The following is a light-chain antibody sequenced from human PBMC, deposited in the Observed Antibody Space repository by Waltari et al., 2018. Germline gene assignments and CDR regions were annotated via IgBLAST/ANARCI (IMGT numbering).Light chain of an antibody. J-gene: IGLJ1*01. V-gene: IGLV1-44*01. CDR1: SSNIGTNS. CDR3: ATWDDTLDIYV. Sequence: QSVLTQPPSASGTPGQTVTISCSGSSSNIGTNSVHWYQQFPGQAPKLLIYRSSDRPSGVPERFSGSSSGPSASLAISGLQSEDEAEYYCATWDDTLDIYVFGAGTRLTVL. CDR2: RSS.